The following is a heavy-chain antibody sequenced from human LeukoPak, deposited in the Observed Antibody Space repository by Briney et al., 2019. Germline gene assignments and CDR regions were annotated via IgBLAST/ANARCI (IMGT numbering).Heavy chain of an antibody. CDR2: IYTSGST. J-gene: IGHJ5*02. Sequence: SETLSLTCTVSGGSITSGSYYWSWIRQPAGKGLEWIGHIYTSGSTNYNPSLKSRVAISVDTSKNQFSLKLNSVTAADTAVYYCATGRGGPFDPWGQGTLVTVSS. CDR1: GGSITSGSYY. D-gene: IGHD2-15*01. CDR3: ATGRGGPFDP. V-gene: IGHV4-61*09.